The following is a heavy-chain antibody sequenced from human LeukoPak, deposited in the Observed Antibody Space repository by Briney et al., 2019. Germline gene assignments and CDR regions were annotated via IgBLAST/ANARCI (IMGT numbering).Heavy chain of an antibody. D-gene: IGHD3-3*01. Sequence: PGGSLRLSCAASGFTFSSNGMSWVRQAPGKGLEWVSAISGSGGSTYYADSVKGRFTISRDNSKNTLYLQMNSLRAEDTAVYYCAKDGGYYYYYYMDVWGKGTTVTISS. CDR2: ISGSGGST. CDR3: AKDGGYYYYYYMDV. V-gene: IGHV3-23*01. J-gene: IGHJ6*03. CDR1: GFTFSSNG.